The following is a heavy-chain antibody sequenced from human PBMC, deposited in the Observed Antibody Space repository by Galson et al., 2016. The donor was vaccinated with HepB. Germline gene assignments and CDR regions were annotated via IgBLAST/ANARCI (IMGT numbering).Heavy chain of an antibody. CDR3: AKGLYGDYSYFDD. Sequence: SLRLSCAASGFTFSSYSMNWVRQAPGKGLEWVAAIAGSGAPTNYADSVKGRFTIPTDNSKNTLYLQMNSLRAEDTAVYYCAKGLYGDYSYFDDWGQGTLVTVSS. CDR2: IAGSGAPT. CDR1: GFTFSSYS. J-gene: IGHJ4*02. V-gene: IGHV3-23*01. D-gene: IGHD4-17*01.